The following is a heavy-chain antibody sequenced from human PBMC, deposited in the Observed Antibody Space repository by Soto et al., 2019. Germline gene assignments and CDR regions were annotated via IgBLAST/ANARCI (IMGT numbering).Heavy chain of an antibody. Sequence: ASVKVSCKASGYTFTGYYMHWVRQAPGQGLEWMGWINPNSGGTNYAQKFQGWVTMTRDTSISTAYMELSRLRSDDTAVYYCARDRGVTATTSWYDPWGQGTLVTVSS. J-gene: IGHJ5*02. CDR3: ARDRGVTATTSWYDP. V-gene: IGHV1-2*04. CDR2: INPNSGGT. D-gene: IGHD2-21*02. CDR1: GYTFTGYY.